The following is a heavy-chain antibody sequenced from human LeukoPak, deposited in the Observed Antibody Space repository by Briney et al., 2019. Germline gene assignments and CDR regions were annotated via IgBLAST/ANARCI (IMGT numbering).Heavy chain of an antibody. Sequence: SETLSLTCTVYGGSLSSYYWSWIRQPPGKGLEWIGYIYYSGSTNYNPSLKSRVTISVDTSKNQFSLKLSSVTAADTAVYYCARESSDDAFDIWGQGTMVTVSS. J-gene: IGHJ3*02. CDR3: ARESSDDAFDI. CDR1: GGSLSSYY. V-gene: IGHV4-59*01. CDR2: IYYSGST.